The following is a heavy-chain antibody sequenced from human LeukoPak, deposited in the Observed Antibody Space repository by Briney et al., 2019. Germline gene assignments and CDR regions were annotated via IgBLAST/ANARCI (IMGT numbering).Heavy chain of an antibody. D-gene: IGHD3-10*01. CDR3: ARGYGSGSYYEIDY. CDR1: GGSISNYY. Sequence: PSETLSLTCTVSGGSISNYYWSWIRQPPGKGLEWIGYMSYSGGTNHSPSLKSRVTISIDTSKNQFSLKLSSVTAADTAVYYCARGYGSGSYYEIDYWGQGILVTVSS. CDR2: MSYSGGT. V-gene: IGHV4-59*01. J-gene: IGHJ4*02.